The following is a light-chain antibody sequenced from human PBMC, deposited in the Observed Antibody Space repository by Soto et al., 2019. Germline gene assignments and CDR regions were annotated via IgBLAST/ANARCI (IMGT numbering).Light chain of an antibody. CDR2: AES. CDR1: QSVSSSY. Sequence: EIVLTQSPGTLSLSPGERATLSCRASQSVSSSYLAWYQQPPDPANRLIIYAESIRATGIPDMCSGSGSGTYFPLTISRLAHEYLAVYYCQKYGSSPITFGQGTRLEI. V-gene: IGKV3-20*01. J-gene: IGKJ5*01. CDR3: QKYGSSPIT.